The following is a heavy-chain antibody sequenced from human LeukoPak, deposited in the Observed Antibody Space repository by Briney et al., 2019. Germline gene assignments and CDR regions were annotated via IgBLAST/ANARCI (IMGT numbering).Heavy chain of an antibody. J-gene: IGHJ3*02. CDR1: GGSISGHY. CDR3: ARDQGSRNHYDFWSGYTPQGDAFDI. V-gene: IGHV4-59*11. D-gene: IGHD3-3*01. Sequence: SETLSLTCTVSGGSISGHYWSWIRQPPGRGLEWIGYIHYSGSTNYNPSLKSRVTISVDTSKNQFSLKLSSVTAADTAVYYCARDQGSRNHYDFWSGYTPQGDAFDIWGQGTMVTVSS. CDR2: IHYSGST.